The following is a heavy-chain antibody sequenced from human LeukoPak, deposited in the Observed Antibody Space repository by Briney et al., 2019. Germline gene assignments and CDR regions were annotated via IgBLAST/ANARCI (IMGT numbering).Heavy chain of an antibody. CDR1: GFTFSSYW. Sequence: GGSLRLSCVASGFTFSSYWMHWVRQAPGKGLVWVSHINSDGSSTTYADSVKGRFTISRDNAKNTLYLQMNGLRAEDTAVYYCARDGLAAITFDYWGQGILVTVSS. J-gene: IGHJ4*02. CDR2: INSDGSST. D-gene: IGHD5-24*01. CDR3: ARDGLAAITFDY. V-gene: IGHV3-74*01.